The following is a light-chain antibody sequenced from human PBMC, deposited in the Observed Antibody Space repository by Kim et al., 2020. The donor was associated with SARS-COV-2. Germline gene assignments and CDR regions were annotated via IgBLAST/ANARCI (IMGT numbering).Light chain of an antibody. CDR3: MQVTHWPFT. V-gene: IGKV2-30*01. CDR2: KVS. Sequence: APTSFRSRHTLVYSDGNLCLTWFHPSPAQSPRRLIYKVSYRHSAVPARFSGSGLGTDFTLQISRVEAENIGFYYCMQVTHWPFTFGPRTQVDI. J-gene: IGKJ3*01. CDR1: HTLVYSDGNLC.